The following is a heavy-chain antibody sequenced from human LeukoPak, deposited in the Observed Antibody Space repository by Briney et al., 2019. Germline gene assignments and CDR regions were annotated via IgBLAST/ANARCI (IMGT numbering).Heavy chain of an antibody. CDR2: ISWNSGSI. Sequence: GGSLRLSCAASGFTFDDYAMHWVRQAPGKGLEWVSGISWNSGSIGYADSVKGRFTISRDNAKNSLYLQMNSLRAEDTALYYCAKAGVSIVGATPGMAVDYWGQGTLVTVSS. J-gene: IGHJ4*02. CDR1: GFTFDDYA. CDR3: AKAGVSIVGATPGMAVDY. V-gene: IGHV3-9*01. D-gene: IGHD1-26*01.